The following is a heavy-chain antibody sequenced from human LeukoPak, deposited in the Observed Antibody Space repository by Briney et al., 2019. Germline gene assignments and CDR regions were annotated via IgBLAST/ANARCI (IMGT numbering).Heavy chain of an antibody. D-gene: IGHD1-26*01. J-gene: IGHJ4*02. Sequence: PGGSLRLSCTASGFTFDDFAMHWVRQAPGKGLEWVSGITWNSNVIGYMDSVQGRFTISRDNAKNSLYLQVNSLRAEDTALYYCATVDSGSYYGGGGFDYWGQGTLVTVSS. CDR2: ITWNSNVI. V-gene: IGHV3-9*01. CDR3: ATVDSGSYYGGGGFDY. CDR1: GFTFDDFA.